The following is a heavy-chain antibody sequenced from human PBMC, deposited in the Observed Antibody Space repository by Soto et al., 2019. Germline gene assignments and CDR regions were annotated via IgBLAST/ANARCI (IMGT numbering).Heavy chain of an antibody. Sequence: GASVKVSCKASGCTFSSYAISWVRQAPGQGLEWMGGIIPIFGTANYAQKFQGRVTITADKSTSTAYMELSSLRSEDTAVYYCARSEEQQLASFDYWGQGTLVTVSS. J-gene: IGHJ4*02. CDR1: GCTFSSYA. D-gene: IGHD6-13*01. CDR2: IIPIFGTA. CDR3: ARSEEQQLASFDY. V-gene: IGHV1-69*06.